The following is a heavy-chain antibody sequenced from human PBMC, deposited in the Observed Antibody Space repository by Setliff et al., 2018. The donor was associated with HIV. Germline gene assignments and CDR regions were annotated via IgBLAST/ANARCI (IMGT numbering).Heavy chain of an antibody. J-gene: IGHJ3*02. D-gene: IGHD2-21*02. CDR1: GYTFTGYY. CDR2: INPNSGGT. Sequence: AASVMVSCKASGYTFTGYYMHWVRQAPGQGLEWMGRINPNSGGTNYAQKFQGRVTMTRDTSISTAYMELSRLRSDDTAVYYCAREGLAYCGGDCSTGAFDIRGQGTMVTVSS. V-gene: IGHV1-2*06. CDR3: AREGLAYCGGDCSTGAFDI.